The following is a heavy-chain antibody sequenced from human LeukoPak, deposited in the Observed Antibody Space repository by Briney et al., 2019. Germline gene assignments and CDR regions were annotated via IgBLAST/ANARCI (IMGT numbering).Heavy chain of an antibody. J-gene: IGHJ4*02. CDR3: ARDPRFSPFDY. CDR2: INHSGST. Sequence: SETLSLTCAVYGGSFSGYYWSWIRQPPGKGLEWIGEINHSGSTNYNPSLKSRVTISVDTSKNQFSLKLSSVTAADTAVYYCARDPRFSPFDYWGQGTLVTVSS. CDR1: GGSFSGYY. V-gene: IGHV4-34*01.